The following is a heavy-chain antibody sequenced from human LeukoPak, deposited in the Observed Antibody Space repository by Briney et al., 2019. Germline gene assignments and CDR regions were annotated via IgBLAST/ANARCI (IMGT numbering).Heavy chain of an antibody. V-gene: IGHV3-23*01. Sequence: GGSLRLSCAASGFTFSNFAMTWVRQAPGKGLEWVSGISISGASTYYADSVKGRFTISRDNSKNTLYLQMNSLRAEDTAVYYCAKVIDSYGQGDIWGQGTMVTVSS. CDR3: AKVIDSYGQGDI. J-gene: IGHJ3*02. D-gene: IGHD5-18*01. CDR2: ISISGAST. CDR1: GFTFSNFA.